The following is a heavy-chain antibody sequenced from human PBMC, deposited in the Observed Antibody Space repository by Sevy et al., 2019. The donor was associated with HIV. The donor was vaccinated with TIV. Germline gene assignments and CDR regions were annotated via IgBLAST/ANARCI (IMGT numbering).Heavy chain of an antibody. J-gene: IGHJ6*02. D-gene: IGHD2-2*01. Sequence: SETLSLTCAVYGGSFSGYYWSWIRQPPGKGLELIGEINHTGSTNYNPSLKSRVTISVDTSKNQFSLRLSSVTAADTAVYYCASRAYCSSTSCYPYYYYGMDVWGQGTTVTVS. V-gene: IGHV4-34*01. CDR3: ASRAYCSSTSCYPYYYYGMDV. CDR1: GGSFSGYY. CDR2: INHTGST.